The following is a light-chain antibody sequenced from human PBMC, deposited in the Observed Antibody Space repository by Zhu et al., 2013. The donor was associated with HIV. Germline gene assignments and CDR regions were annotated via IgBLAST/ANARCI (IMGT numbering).Light chain of an antibody. CDR3: NSWDSSVNHPV. J-gene: IGLJ1*01. CDR2: DKN. CDR1: SLRRYY. Sequence: SSELTQDPAVSVALGQTVRITCQGDSLRRYYASWYQQKAGQAPVLVIYDKNNRPSGIPDRFSGSSSGNTASLTITGAQAEDEADYYCNSWDSSVNHPVFGTGTKVTVL. V-gene: IGLV3-19*01.